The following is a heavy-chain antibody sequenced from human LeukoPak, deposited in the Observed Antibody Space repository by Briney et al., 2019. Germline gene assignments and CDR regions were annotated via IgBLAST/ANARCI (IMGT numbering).Heavy chain of an antibody. J-gene: IGHJ4*02. CDR3: ARAPYSYGYFDY. CDR1: GGSISSYY. CDR2: IYYSGSA. Sequence: PETLSLTCTVSGGSISSYYWSWIRQPPGKGLEWIGYIYYSGSANYNPSLKSRVTISLDTSKNQFSLKLTSVTAADTAVYYCARAPYSYGYFDYWGQGTLVTVSS. D-gene: IGHD5-18*01. V-gene: IGHV4-59*01.